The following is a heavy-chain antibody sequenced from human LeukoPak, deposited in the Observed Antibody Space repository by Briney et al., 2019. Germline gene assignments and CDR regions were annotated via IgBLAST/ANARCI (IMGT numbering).Heavy chain of an antibody. J-gene: IGHJ4*02. V-gene: IGHV1-18*01. Sequence: ASVKVSCKASGYTFTNYGIGWVRQAPGQGLEWMGWISAYNGNTNYAQKFQGRVTMTTDTSTSTAYMELRSLRSDDTAVYYCARYYYCSGGSCYPFLSYWGQGTLVTVSS. D-gene: IGHD2-15*01. CDR3: ARYYYCSGGSCYPFLSY. CDR1: GYTFTNYG. CDR2: ISAYNGNT.